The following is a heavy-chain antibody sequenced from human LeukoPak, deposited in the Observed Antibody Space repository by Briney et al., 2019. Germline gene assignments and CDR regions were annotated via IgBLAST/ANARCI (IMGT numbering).Heavy chain of an antibody. CDR2: IWYDGSNK. CDR1: GFTFSNYE. V-gene: IGHV3-33*08. D-gene: IGHD2-2*01. Sequence: GGSLRLSCAASGFTFSNYEMNWVRQAPGKGLEWVAVIWYDGSNKYYADSVKGRFTISRDNSKNTLYLQMNSLRAEDTAVYYCARGPDIVVVPAAHRDHVDYWGQGTLVTVSS. J-gene: IGHJ4*02. CDR3: ARGPDIVVVPAAHRDHVDY.